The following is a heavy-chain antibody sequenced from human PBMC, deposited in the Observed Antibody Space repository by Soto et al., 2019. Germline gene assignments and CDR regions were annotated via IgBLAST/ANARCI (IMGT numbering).Heavy chain of an antibody. J-gene: IGHJ4*02. V-gene: IGHV3-23*01. CDR2: FGDSGNT. CDR1: GFTFSNYG. Sequence: EVQLLESVGGLVQPGGSLRLSCAASGFTFSNYGMSWVRQAPGKGLEWVSTFGDSGNTYYADSVKGRFTISRDNSKSTRYLQINSLRAEDTAVYYCARRDSGGRYYFDYWGQGTLVPVSS. D-gene: IGHD2-15*01. CDR3: ARRDSGGRYYFDY.